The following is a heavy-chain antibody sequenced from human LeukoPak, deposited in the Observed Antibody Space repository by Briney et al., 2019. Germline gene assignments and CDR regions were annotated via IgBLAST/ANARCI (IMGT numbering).Heavy chain of an antibody. CDR2: IHSSGST. CDR3: ARADPNASGYFYRFNWFDP. CDR1: GGSINSYY. J-gene: IGHJ5*02. Sequence: SETLSLTCTVSGGSINSYYWNWVRQPPGKGLEWIGNIHSSGSTDYNPSLKSRVTISLDTSKFQFSLRLNSVTAADTAVYYCARADPNASGYFYRFNWFDPWGQGTLVTVSS. D-gene: IGHD3-10*01. V-gene: IGHV4-59*01.